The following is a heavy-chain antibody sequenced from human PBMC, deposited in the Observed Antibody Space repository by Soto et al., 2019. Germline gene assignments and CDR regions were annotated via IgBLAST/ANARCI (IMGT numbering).Heavy chain of an antibody. CDR3: GKGGLLQRAYCWF. J-gene: IGHJ4*01. CDR2: ISGSGVDT. Sequence: GGSLRLSCAASRFTFRNYPMTWVRQAPGKRLDWVSTISGSGVDTYYPDSVKGRVTISRDNSKNTLYLQINSLRAEDTAVYYCGKGGLLQRAYCWFRGHGTL. D-gene: IGHD3-16*01. V-gene: IGHV3-23*01. CDR1: RFTFRNYP.